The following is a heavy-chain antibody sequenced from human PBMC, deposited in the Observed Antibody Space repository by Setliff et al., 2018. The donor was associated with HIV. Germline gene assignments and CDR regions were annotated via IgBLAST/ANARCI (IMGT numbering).Heavy chain of an antibody. CDR1: GESFSGYF. CDR2: INHSGST. V-gene: IGHV3-23*01. J-gene: IGHJ5*02. D-gene: IGHD5-12*01. Sequence: ETLSLTCAVYGESFSGYFWSWVRQPPGKGLEWIGEINHSGSTYYADSVKGRFTISRDNSKNTLYLQMNSLRAEDTAVYYCAKHPPPQGIVATVGPFDPWGQGTLVTVSS. CDR3: AKHPPPQGIVATVGPFDP.